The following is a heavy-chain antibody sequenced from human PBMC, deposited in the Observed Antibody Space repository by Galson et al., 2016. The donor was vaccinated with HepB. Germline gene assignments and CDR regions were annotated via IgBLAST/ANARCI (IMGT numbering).Heavy chain of an antibody. D-gene: IGHD2-2*01. V-gene: IGHV1-2*02. CDR2: VNPNSGVT. J-gene: IGHJ6*03. Sequence: SVKVSCKASGYTFTGYYMHWVRQAPGQGLEWMGWVNPNSGVTNYAQKFQGRVTMTRDTSISTAYMELSRLRSDDTAVYYCARTGAAAYALHVGYYYMDVWGKGTTGTVAS. CDR3: ARTGAAAYALHVGYYYMDV. CDR1: GYTFTGYY.